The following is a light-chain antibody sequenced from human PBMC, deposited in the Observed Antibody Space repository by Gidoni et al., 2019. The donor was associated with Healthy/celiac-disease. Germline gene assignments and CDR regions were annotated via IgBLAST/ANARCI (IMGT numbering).Light chain of an antibody. V-gene: IGKV1-5*03. Sequence: DIQMTQSPSPLSASVGDRVTITCRASQRISSWLAWYQQKPGKAPKLLIYKASSLESGVPSRFRGSGSGTEFTLTISSLQPDDFATYYCQQYNSYSRTFGPXTKVDIK. CDR1: QRISSW. CDR3: QQYNSYSRT. CDR2: KAS. J-gene: IGKJ3*01.